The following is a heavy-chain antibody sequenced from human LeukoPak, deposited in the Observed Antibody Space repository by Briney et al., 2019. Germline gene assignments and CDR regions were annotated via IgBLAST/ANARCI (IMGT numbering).Heavy chain of an antibody. Sequence: GGSLRLSCAASGFTFSSYGMNWVRQAPGKGLEWVSGISYSGGSTYYADSVKGRFTISRDNSKNTLYLQMNCLRAEDTAVYYCAKGGYYYDSSGYYYPDAFDIWGQGTMVTVSS. CDR3: AKGGYYYDSSGYYYPDAFDI. V-gene: IGHV3-23*01. D-gene: IGHD3-22*01. J-gene: IGHJ3*02. CDR1: GFTFSSYG. CDR2: ISYSGGST.